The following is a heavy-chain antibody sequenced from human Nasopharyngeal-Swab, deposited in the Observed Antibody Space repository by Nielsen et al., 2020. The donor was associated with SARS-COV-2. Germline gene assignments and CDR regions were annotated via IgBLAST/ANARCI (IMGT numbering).Heavy chain of an antibody. V-gene: IGHV4-59*13. CDR1: GGSISSYY. CDR3: ARDSVYYGDYQPCYGMDV. J-gene: IGHJ6*02. CDR2: IYYSGST. D-gene: IGHD4-17*01. Sequence: SETLSLTCTVSGGSISSYYWSWIRHPPGKGLEWIGYIYYSGSTNYNPSLKSRVTISVDTSKNQFSLKLSSVTAADTAVYYCARDSVYYGDYQPCYGMDVWGQGTTVTVSS.